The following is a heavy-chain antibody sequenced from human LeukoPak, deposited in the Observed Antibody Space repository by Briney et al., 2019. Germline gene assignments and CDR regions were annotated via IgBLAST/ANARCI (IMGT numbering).Heavy chain of an antibody. D-gene: IGHD3-10*01. CDR1: GYTFNSYD. CDR2: MNPNSGNT. J-gene: IGHJ6*02. Sequence: ASVKVSCKASGYTFNSYDINWVRQATGQGLEWMGWMNPNSGNTGYAQKFQGRVTMTSNTSISTAYMELSSLRSEDTAVYYCARGTYYYGSGSYSYYYYGMDVWGQGTTVTVSS. V-gene: IGHV1-8*01. CDR3: ARGTYYYGSGSYSYYYYGMDV.